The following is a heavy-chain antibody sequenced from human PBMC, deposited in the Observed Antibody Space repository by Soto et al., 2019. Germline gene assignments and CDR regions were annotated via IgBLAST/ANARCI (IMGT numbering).Heavy chain of an antibody. D-gene: IGHD6-19*01. Sequence: ASVKVSCKASGYTFANYGISWVRQAPGQGLEWMGWISGNNGATNYAPKVQDRITMTLDTSTGVASMALRSLRSDDTAIYDCVVDLRFLRVAGKWFDSWGEGRVVSVSS. CDR1: GYTFANYG. J-gene: IGHJ5*01. CDR3: VVDLRFLRVAGKWFDS. CDR2: ISGNNGAT. V-gene: IGHV1-18*04.